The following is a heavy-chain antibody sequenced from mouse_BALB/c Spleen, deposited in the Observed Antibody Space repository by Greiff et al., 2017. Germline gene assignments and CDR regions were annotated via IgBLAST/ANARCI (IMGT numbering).Heavy chain of an antibody. CDR3: ARSDFDY. J-gene: IGHJ2*01. Sequence: QVQLQQSGAELARPGASVKLSCKASGYTFTDYYINWVKQRTGQGLEWIGEIYPGSGNTYYNEKFKGKATLTADKSSSTAYMQLSSLTSEDSAVYFCARSDFDYWGQGTTLTVSS. CDR1: GYTFTDYY. CDR2: IYPGSGNT. V-gene: IGHV1-77*01.